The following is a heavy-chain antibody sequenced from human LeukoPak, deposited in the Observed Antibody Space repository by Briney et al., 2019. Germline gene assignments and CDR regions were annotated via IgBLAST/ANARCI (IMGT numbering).Heavy chain of an antibody. CDR2: ISWNSGSI. CDR3: ARVEGGWYGYSLVDY. V-gene: IGHV3-9*01. Sequence: PGGSLRLSCAASGFTFDDYAMHWVRQAPGKGLEWVSGISWNSGSIGYADSVKGRFTISRDNAKNSLYLQMNSLRAEDTAVYYCARVEGGWYGYSLVDYWGQGTLVTVSS. J-gene: IGHJ4*02. CDR1: GFTFDDYA. D-gene: IGHD6-19*01.